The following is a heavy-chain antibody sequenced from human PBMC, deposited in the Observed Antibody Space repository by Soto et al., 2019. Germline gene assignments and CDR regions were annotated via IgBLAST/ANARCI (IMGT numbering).Heavy chain of an antibody. CDR1: VERVSRSW. Sequence: KRRVERVSRSWRSWFRQIHGKGLEWMAIIYPGDSDTRYSPSFQGQVTISADKSISTAYLQWSSLKASDTAIYYCASHHYDILTGPIGYWGQGTLVTVSS. V-gene: IGHV5-51*01. J-gene: IGHJ4*02. CDR2: IYPGDSDT. D-gene: IGHD3-9*01. CDR3: ASHHYDILTGPIGY.